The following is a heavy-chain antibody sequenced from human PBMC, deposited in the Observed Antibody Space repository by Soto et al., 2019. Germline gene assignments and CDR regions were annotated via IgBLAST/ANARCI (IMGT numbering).Heavy chain of an antibody. CDR1: GGTFSSYA. CDR2: IIRIFGTP. Sequence: QVQLVQSGAEVKKPGSSVKVSCKASGGTFSSYAINWVRQAPGQGLEWMGGIIRIFGTPDYAQRFQGRVTITADESTSTAYMELSSLRSEDTAVYYCARQGSNEYYYYGMVVWGQGTTVTVSS. CDR3: ARQGSNEYYYYGMVV. V-gene: IGHV1-69*12. D-gene: IGHD3-10*01. J-gene: IGHJ6*02.